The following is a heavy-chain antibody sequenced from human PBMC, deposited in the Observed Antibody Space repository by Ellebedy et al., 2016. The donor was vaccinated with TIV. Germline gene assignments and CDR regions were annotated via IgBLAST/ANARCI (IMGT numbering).Heavy chain of an antibody. Sequence: ASVKVSCKASGGNFNSYAIAWVRQAPGQGLEWMGRIIPFLTTTNYAQKFQGRVTITADKSTNTAYLQLIRLRSDDTAVYFCARDGYQRKDALDMWGQGTMVIVSS. CDR2: IIPFLTTT. D-gene: IGHD2-2*01. V-gene: IGHV1-69*04. CDR1: GGNFNSYA. CDR3: ARDGYQRKDALDM. J-gene: IGHJ3*02.